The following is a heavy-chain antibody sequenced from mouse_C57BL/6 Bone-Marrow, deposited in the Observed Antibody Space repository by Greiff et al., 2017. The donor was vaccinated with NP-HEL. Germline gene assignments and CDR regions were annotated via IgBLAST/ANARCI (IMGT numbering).Heavy chain of an antibody. V-gene: IGHV3-6*01. J-gene: IGHJ2*01. Sequence: VQLQQSGPGLVKPSQSLSLTCSVTGYSITSGYYWNWIRQFPGNKLEWMGYISYDGSNNYNPSLKNRISITRDTSKNQFFLKLNSVTTEDTATYYCARANYSNLYYFDYWGQGTTLTVSS. CDR1: GYSITSGYY. CDR2: ISYDGSN. CDR3: ARANYSNLYYFDY. D-gene: IGHD2-5*01.